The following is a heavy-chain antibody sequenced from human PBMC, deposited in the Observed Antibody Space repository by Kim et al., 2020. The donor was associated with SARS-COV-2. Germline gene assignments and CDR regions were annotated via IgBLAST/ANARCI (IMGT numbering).Heavy chain of an antibody. CDR3: ARSRAMIVVAIRGDYYYGMDV. CDR1: GGTFSSYA. CDR2: IIPIFGTA. J-gene: IGHJ6*02. D-gene: IGHD3-22*01. V-gene: IGHV1-69*13. Sequence: SVKVSCKASGGTFSSYAISWVRQAPGQGLEWMGGIIPIFGTANYAQKFQGRVTITADESTSTAYMELSSLRSEDTAVYYCARSRAMIVVAIRGDYYYGMDVWGQGTTVTVSS.